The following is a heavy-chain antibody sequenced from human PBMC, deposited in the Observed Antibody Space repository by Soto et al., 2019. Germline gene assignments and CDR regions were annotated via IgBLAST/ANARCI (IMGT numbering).Heavy chain of an antibody. J-gene: IGHJ6*02. CDR3: VSAAGYSGSDYVYYYGMDV. V-gene: IGHV3-33*01. CDR2: VWYDGGNK. D-gene: IGHD5-12*01. Sequence: QVQLVESGGGVVQPGRSLRLSCAASGFTFRNYGMHWVRQAPAKGLEWVALVWYDGGNKNYVDSVKGRFTISRDNSKNMLYLKMNGLRDVDTAGYYCVSAAGYSGSDYVYYYGMDVWGQGTTVTVSS. CDR1: GFTFRNYG.